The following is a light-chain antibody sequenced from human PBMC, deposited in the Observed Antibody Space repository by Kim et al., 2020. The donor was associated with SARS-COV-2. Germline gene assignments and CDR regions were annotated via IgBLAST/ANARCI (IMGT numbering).Light chain of an antibody. CDR3: NSRDSSGNHVV. V-gene: IGLV3-19*01. Sequence: SELTQDPAVSVALGQTVRITCQGDSLRSYYASWYQQKPGQAPVLVIYGKNNRPSGIPDRFPGSSSGNTASLTITGAQAEDEADYYCNSRDSSGNHVVFGG. CDR1: SLRSYY. CDR2: GKN. J-gene: IGLJ2*01.